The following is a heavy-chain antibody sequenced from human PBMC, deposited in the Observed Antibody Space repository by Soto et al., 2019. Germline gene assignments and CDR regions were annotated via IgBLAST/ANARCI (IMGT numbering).Heavy chain of an antibody. CDR1: GGSISRGGYY. D-gene: IGHD6-13*01. CDR3: ARKLSSS. CDR2: IYYSGST. Sequence: SETLSLTCSVSGGSISRGGYYWSWIRQHPGKGLEWIGYIYYSGSTYYNPSLKSRVTISVDKSKNQFSLKLSSVTAADTAVYYCARKLSSSWSQGTLVTVSS. V-gene: IGHV4-31*03. J-gene: IGHJ4*02.